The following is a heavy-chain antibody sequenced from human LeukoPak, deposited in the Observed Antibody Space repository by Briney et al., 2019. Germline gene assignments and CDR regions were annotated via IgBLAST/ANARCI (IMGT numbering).Heavy chain of an antibody. D-gene: IGHD5-18*01. CDR3: ARATSEDTALDY. Sequence: SETLSLTCTVSGGSISSYYWTWIRQPPGKGLEWIGYIYYSGSTNYNPSLKSRVTISVDTSKNQFSLKVSSVTAADTAIYYCARATSEDTALDYWGQGTLVTVSS. CDR1: GGSISSYY. J-gene: IGHJ4*02. V-gene: IGHV4-59*12. CDR2: IYYSGST.